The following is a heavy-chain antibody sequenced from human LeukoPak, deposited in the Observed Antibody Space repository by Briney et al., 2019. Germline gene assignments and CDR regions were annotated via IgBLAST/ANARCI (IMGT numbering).Heavy chain of an antibody. V-gene: IGHV1-2*02. Sequence: LGASVKVSCKASGYTFTGYYMHWVRQAPGQGLEWMGWINPNSGGTNYAQKFQGRVTMTRDTSISTAYMELSRLRSDDTAVYYCARSYYGSGSQLDYWGQGTLVTVSS. CDR2: INPNSGGT. CDR3: ARSYYGSGSQLDY. CDR1: GYTFTGYY. J-gene: IGHJ4*02. D-gene: IGHD3-10*01.